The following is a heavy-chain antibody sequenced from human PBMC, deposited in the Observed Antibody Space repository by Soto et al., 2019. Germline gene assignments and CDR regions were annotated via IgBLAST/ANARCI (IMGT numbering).Heavy chain of an antibody. D-gene: IGHD2-15*01. J-gene: IGHJ5*02. V-gene: IGHV1-46*01. Sequence: GASVKLSCKASGYTFTSYYMHWVRQAPGQGLEWMGIINPSGGSTSYAQKFQGRVTMTRDTSTSTVYMELSSLRSEDTAVYYCARKAVAATGSRWFDPWGQGTLVTVSS. CDR1: GYTFTSYY. CDR2: INPSGGST. CDR3: ARKAVAATGSRWFDP.